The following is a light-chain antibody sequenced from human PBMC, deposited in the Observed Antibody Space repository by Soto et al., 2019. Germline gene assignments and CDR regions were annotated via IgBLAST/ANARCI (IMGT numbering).Light chain of an antibody. CDR2: AAS. J-gene: IGKJ5*01. Sequence: IQMTQSPSSLSASVGDRVTITCRASQGISNYLAWYQQKPGKVPKLLIYAASSLQSGVPSRFSVSGSGTDFTLTISRLQPEDFATYYCLQDYNYTITFGQGTRLEIK. CDR3: LQDYNYTIT. V-gene: IGKV1-6*01. CDR1: QGISNY.